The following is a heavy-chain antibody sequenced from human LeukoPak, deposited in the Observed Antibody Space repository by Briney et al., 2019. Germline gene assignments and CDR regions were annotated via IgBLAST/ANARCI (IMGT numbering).Heavy chain of an antibody. CDR1: GGSISNYY. V-gene: IGHV4-59*01. CDR3: VRHVARAFDI. CDR2: IYYSGSS. Sequence: SETLSLTCTVSGGSISNYYWSWIRQSPGKGLEWIGQIYYSGSSNNNPSLRGRVTMSVDTSKNQFYLNLNSVTAADTAVYYCVRHVARAFDIWGQGTKVTVSS. J-gene: IGHJ3*02.